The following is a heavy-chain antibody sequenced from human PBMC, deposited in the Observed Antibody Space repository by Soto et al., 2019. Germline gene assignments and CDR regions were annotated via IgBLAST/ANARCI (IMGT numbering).Heavy chain of an antibody. Sequence: XGSLRLSCAASGFTFSSYGMHWVRQAPGKGLEWVAVISYDGSNKYYADSVKGRFTISRDNSKNTLYLQMNSLRAEDTAVYYCAKDYRQLVHGNWGQGTLVTVSS. J-gene: IGHJ4*02. D-gene: IGHD6-6*01. V-gene: IGHV3-30*18. CDR3: AKDYRQLVHGN. CDR1: GFTFSSYG. CDR2: ISYDGSNK.